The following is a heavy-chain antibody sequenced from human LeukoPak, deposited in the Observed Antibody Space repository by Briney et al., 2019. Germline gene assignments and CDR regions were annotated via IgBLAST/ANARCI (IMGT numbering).Heavy chain of an antibody. CDR3: AATYYYDSSGYWGYFDY. V-gene: IGHV4-61*02. CDR2: IYTSGST. J-gene: IGHJ4*02. CDR1: GGSISSGSYY. Sequence: SETLSLTCTVSGGSISSGSYYWSWIRQPAGKGLEWIGRIYTSGSTNYNPSLNSRVTISVDTSKNQFSLKLSSVTAADTAVYYCAATYYYDSSGYWGYFDYWGQGTLVTVSS. D-gene: IGHD3-22*01.